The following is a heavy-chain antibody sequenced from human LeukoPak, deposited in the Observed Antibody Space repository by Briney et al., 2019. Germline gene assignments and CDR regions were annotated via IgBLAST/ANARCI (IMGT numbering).Heavy chain of an antibody. V-gene: IGHV3-9*01. J-gene: IGHJ4*02. D-gene: IGHD3-9*01. CDR3: AKGGFDDILTGYYNPPDY. CDR1: GFTFDDYA. CDR2: ISWNSGSI. Sequence: PGGSLRLSCAASGFTFDDYAMHWVRQAPGKGLEWVSGISWNSGSIGYADSVKGRFTISRDNAKNSLYRQMNSLRAEDTALYYCAKGGFDDILTGYYNPPDYWGQGTLVTVSS.